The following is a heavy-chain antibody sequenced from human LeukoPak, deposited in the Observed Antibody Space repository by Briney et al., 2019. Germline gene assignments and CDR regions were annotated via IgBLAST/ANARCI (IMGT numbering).Heavy chain of an antibody. J-gene: IGHJ4*02. CDR1: GFTFSSYS. CDR3: ARRHDYSNYPDY. Sequence: GGSLRLSCAASGFTFSSYSMNWVRQAPGKGLEWVSSISSSSYIYYADSVKGRFTISRDNAKNSLYLQMNSLRAEDTAVYYCARRHDYSNYPDYWGQGTLVTVSP. D-gene: IGHD4-11*01. CDR2: ISSSSYI. V-gene: IGHV3-21*01.